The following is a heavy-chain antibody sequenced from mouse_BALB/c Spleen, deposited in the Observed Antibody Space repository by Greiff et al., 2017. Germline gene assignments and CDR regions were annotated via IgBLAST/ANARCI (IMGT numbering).Heavy chain of an antibody. CDR3: ARDLIYDGYSPYYFDY. V-gene: IGHV3-6*02. D-gene: IGHD2-3*01. J-gene: IGHJ2*01. CDR1: GYSITSGYY. CDR2: ISYDGSN. Sequence: ESGPGLVKPSQSLSLTCSVTGYSITSGYYWNWIRQFPGNKLEWMGYISYDGSNNYNPSLKNRISITRDTSKNQFFLKLNSVTTEDTATYYCARDLIYDGYSPYYFDYWGQGTTLTVSS.